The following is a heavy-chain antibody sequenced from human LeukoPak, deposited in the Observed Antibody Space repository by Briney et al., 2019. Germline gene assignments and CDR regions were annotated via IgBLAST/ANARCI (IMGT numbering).Heavy chain of an antibody. CDR2: LSGSGGGT. D-gene: IGHD3-10*01. J-gene: IGHJ4*02. V-gene: IGHV3-23*01. Sequence: GGSLRLSCAVSGITLSNYGMSWVRQAPGKGLEWVAGLSGSGGGTNYADSVRGRFTISRDNPKNTLYLQMNNLRAEDTAVYFCAKRGVVIRVFLVGFHKEAYYFDSWGQGALVTVSS. CDR1: GITLSNYG. CDR3: AKRGVVIRVFLVGFHKEAYYFDS.